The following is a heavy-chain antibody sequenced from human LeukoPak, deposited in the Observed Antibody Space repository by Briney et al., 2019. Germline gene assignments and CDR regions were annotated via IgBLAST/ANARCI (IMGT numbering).Heavy chain of an antibody. V-gene: IGHV1-2*04. CDR1: GYTFTGYY. D-gene: IGHD2-2*01. CDR2: INPNSGGT. J-gene: IGHJ6*02. Sequence: VLVKVSCKASGYTFTGYYMHWVRQAPGQGLEWMGWINPNSGGTNYAQKFQGWVTMTRDTSISTAYMELSRLRSDDTAVYYCARGGSVPAAMPAYYYYGMDVWGQGTTVTVSS. CDR3: ARGGSVPAAMPAYYYYGMDV.